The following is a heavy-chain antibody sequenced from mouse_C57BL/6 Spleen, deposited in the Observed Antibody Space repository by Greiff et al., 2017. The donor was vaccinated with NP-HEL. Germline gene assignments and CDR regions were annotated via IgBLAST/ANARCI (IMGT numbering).Heavy chain of an antibody. V-gene: IGHV1-69*01. CDR3: ARSLGSSGYVAWFAY. Sequence: QVQLQQPGAELVMPGASVKLSCKASGYTFTSYWMHWVKQRPGQGLEWIGEIDPSDSYTNYNQKFKGKSTLTVDKSSSTSYMQLSSLTSEDSAVYYCARSLGSSGYVAWFAYWGQGTLVTVSA. CDR1: GYTFTSYW. J-gene: IGHJ3*01. D-gene: IGHD3-2*02. CDR2: IDPSDSYT.